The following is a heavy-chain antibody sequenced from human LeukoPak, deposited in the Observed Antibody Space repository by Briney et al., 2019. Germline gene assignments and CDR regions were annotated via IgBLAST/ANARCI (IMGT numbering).Heavy chain of an antibody. CDR3: AREGGKAAAGTAFDY. D-gene: IGHD6-13*01. CDR2: INPSGGST. CDR1: GYTFTTYY. J-gene: IGHJ4*02. V-gene: IGHV1-46*01. Sequence: ASVKVSCKASGYTFTTYYMHWVQQAPGQGLEWVGIINPSGGSTRYAQMFQGRITMTGDTSTSTFYMELSSLRSEDTAVYYCAREGGKAAAGTAFDYWGQGTLVTVSS.